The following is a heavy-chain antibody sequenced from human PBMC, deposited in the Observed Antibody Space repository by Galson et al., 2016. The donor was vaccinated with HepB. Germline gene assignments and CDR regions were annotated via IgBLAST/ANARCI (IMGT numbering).Heavy chain of an antibody. J-gene: IGHJ4*02. CDR3: ARTRIDINYDFWKNYYFNY. V-gene: IGHV1-2*02. CDR1: GYTFTGYY. D-gene: IGHD3/OR15-3a*01. CDR2: INPNSGDT. Sequence: SVKVSCKASGYTFTGYYIHWVRQAPGQGLQWMGWINPNSGDTRFAQSFQGRVTMTRDTSISTAYMELSSLRSDDTAVYYCARTRIDINYDFWKNYYFNYWGQGTLVTVSS.